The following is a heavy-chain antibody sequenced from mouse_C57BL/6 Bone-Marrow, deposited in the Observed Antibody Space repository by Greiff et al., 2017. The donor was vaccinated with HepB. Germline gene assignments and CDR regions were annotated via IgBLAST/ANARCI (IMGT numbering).Heavy chain of an antibody. CDR1: GYTFTSYW. D-gene: IGHD4-1*01. J-gene: IGHJ4*01. CDR2: IYPGSGST. CDR3: ARGLGRY. V-gene: IGHV1-55*01. Sequence: QVQLQQPGAELVKPGASVKMSCKASGYTFTSYWITWVKQRPGQGLEWIGDIYPGSGSTNYNEKFKSKATLTVDKSSSTAYMQLSSLTSEDSAVYYCARGLGRYWGQGTSVTVSS.